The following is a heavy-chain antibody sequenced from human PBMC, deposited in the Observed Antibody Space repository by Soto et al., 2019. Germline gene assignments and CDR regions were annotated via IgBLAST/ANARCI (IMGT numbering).Heavy chain of an antibody. Sequence: EVQLVESGGGLVQPGRSVRLSCAASGFTFDDYAMHWVRQAPGKGLEWVSGISWNSGSIGYAASVKGRFSISRDNAKNSLYLQMNSLRVEGTALYYCAKWDDYGDRKEAFDIWGQGTMVIVSS. CDR1: GFTFDDYA. CDR2: ISWNSGSI. CDR3: AKWDDYGDRKEAFDI. V-gene: IGHV3-9*01. J-gene: IGHJ3*02. D-gene: IGHD4-17*01.